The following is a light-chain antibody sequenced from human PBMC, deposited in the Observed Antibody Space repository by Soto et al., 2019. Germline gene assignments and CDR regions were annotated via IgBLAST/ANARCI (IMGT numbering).Light chain of an antibody. V-gene: IGLV8-61*01. J-gene: IGLJ2*01. Sequence: QAVVTQEPSFSVSPGGTVTLTCGLSSGSVSISYYPSWYQQTPGQAPRPLIYSTDSRSSGVPDRFSGSILGSKAALTITGAHADDESDYYCVLYMGGGISVFGGGTKVTVL. CDR3: VLYMGGGISV. CDR1: SGSVSISYY. CDR2: STD.